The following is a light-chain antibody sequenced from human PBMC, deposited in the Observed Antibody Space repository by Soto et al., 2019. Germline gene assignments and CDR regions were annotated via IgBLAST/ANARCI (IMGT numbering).Light chain of an antibody. CDR1: QSVGTY. CDR3: QQYNSWPPIT. Sequence: EIVMTQSPATLSVSPGERATLSCRASQSVGTYLAWYQQKPGQAPRLLIYGASSRATGIPDRFSGSGSGTDFTLTISSLQSEDFVVYYCQQYNSWPPITFGQGTRLEIK. V-gene: IGKV3D-15*01. CDR2: GAS. J-gene: IGKJ5*01.